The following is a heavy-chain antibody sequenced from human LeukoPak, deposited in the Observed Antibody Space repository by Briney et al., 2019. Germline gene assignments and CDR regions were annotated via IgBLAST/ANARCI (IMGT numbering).Heavy chain of an antibody. J-gene: IGHJ3*01. D-gene: IGHD3-22*01. CDR1: GFTFSSNW. CDR3: ARRSGYYWDAFDV. CDR2: IKQDESEK. V-gene: IGHV3-7*01. Sequence: GGSLRLSCAASGFTFSSNWMGWVRQAPGKGLEWVANIKQDESEKNYVDSVKGRFTISRDNANNLLHLQMNNLRADDTAVYYCARRSGYYWDAFDVWGQGTMVTVSS.